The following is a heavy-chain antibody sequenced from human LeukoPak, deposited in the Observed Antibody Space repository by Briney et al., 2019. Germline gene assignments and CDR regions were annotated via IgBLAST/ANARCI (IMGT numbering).Heavy chain of an antibody. CDR1: GFTFNAFG. Sequence: GGSLRLSCAASGFTFNAFGMNWVRQAPGKGLEWVSYIGTTSGAIYYADSVKGRFTISRDSAKNSLYLQMNSLRAEDTAVYYCAKDLLVVVAASQYSYSYGMAVWGRGTTVTVSS. CDR2: IGTTSGAI. J-gene: IGHJ6*02. D-gene: IGHD2-15*01. CDR3: AKDLLVVVAASQYSYSYGMAV. V-gene: IGHV3-48*01.